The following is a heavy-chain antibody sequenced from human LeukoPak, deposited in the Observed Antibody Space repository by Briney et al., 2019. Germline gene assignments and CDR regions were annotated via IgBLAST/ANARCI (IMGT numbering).Heavy chain of an antibody. J-gene: IGHJ4*02. CDR3: AKPHQEWDYYFDY. Sequence: GGSLRLPCAASGFTFSSYSMNWVRQAPGKGLEWVSSISSSSSYIYYADSVKGRFTISRDNAKNSLYLQMNSLRAEDTAVYYCAKPHQEWDYYFDYWGQGTLVTVSS. V-gene: IGHV3-21*01. D-gene: IGHD1-26*01. CDR2: ISSSSSYI. CDR1: GFTFSSYS.